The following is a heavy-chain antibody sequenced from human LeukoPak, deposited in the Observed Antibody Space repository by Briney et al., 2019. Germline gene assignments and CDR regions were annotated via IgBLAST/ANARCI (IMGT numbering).Heavy chain of an antibody. Sequence: PGGSLRLSCAASGFTVITNDMTWVRQAPGKGLEWVSVLYSDGNTKYAASVQGRFTISRDNSKNTLYLEMNSLSADDTAVYHCARGVGALAGNSLAYWGQGTLVTVSS. CDR2: LYSDGNT. CDR3: ARGVGALAGNSLAY. D-gene: IGHD6-19*01. V-gene: IGHV3-53*01. CDR1: GFTVITND. J-gene: IGHJ4*02.